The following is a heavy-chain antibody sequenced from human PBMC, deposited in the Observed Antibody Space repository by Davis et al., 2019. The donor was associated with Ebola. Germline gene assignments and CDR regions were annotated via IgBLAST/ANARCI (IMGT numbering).Heavy chain of an antibody. CDR2: IYYSGST. CDR3: ARHQEYYYESSGMEGFDY. J-gene: IGHJ4*02. Sequence: SETLSLTCTVSGGSISSYYWSWIRQPPGKGLEWIGYIYYSGSTNYNPSLKSRVTISVDTSKNQFSLKLSSVTAAETAVYYCARHQEYYYESSGMEGFDYWGQGTLVTVSS. CDR1: GGSISSYY. V-gene: IGHV4-59*08. D-gene: IGHD3-22*01.